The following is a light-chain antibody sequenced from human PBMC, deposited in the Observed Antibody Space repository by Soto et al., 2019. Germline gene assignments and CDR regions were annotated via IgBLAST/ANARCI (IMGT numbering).Light chain of an antibody. CDR1: QSVRTN. V-gene: IGKV3-15*01. CDR2: DAF. CDR3: QQYHDWPLT. J-gene: IGKJ1*01. Sequence: EIVMTQSPVTLSVSPGERATLSCRASQSVRTNLAWYQQKPGQAPNLLIYDAFTTATGIPARFRGTGSGTKFTLTISSLESEDFALYYCQQYHDWPLTFGQGTKVEV.